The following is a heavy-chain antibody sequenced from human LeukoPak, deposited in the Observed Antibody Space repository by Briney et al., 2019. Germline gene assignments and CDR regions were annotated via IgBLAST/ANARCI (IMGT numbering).Heavy chain of an antibody. CDR3: AKDFERLRSSPYWYFDL. Sequence: GGSLRLSCAASGFTFDDYAMHWVRQAPGKGLEWVSGISWNGGTIGYADSVKGRFTISRDNAKNSLYLRMNSLRAEDTALYYCAKDFERLRSSPYWYFDLWGRGTLVTVSS. D-gene: IGHD1-26*01. V-gene: IGHV3-9*01. J-gene: IGHJ2*01. CDR1: GFTFDDYA. CDR2: ISWNGGTI.